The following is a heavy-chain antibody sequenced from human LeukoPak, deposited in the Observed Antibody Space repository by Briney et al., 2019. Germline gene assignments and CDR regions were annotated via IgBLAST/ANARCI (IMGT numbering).Heavy chain of an antibody. J-gene: IGHJ5*02. CDR1: GGSISSYY. CDR2: IYTSGST. CDR3: ARAIVMVRGDLNWFDP. D-gene: IGHD3-10*01. V-gene: IGHV4-4*08. Sequence: SETLSLTCTVSGGSISSYYWSWIRQPPGKGLEWIGYIYTSGSTNYNPSLKSRVTMSVDTSKNQFSLKLSSMTAADTAVYYCARAIVMVRGDLNWFDPWGQGTLVTVSS.